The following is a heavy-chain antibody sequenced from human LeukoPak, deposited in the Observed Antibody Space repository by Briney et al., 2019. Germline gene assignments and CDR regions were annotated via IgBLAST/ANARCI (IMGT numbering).Heavy chain of an antibody. D-gene: IGHD3-10*01. CDR1: GGSISSGGYS. Sequence: SQTLSLTCAVSGGSISSGGYSRSWIRQPPGKGLEWIGYIYHSGSTYYNPSLKSRVTISVDRSKNQFSLKLSSVTAADTAVYYCARGVAYYYGSGSYYNVWFDPWGQGTLVTVSS. CDR3: ARGVAYYYGSGSYYNVWFDP. CDR2: IYHSGST. J-gene: IGHJ5*02. V-gene: IGHV4-30-2*01.